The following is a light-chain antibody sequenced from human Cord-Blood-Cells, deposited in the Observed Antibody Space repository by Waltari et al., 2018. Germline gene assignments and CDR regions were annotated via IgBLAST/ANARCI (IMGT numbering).Light chain of an antibody. J-gene: IGLJ2*01. CDR3: CSYAGSSTFVV. CDR1: SSDVGSYNL. V-gene: IGLV2-23*03. Sequence: QSALTQPASVSGSPGQSITISCTGTSSDVGSYNLVSWYQQHPGKAPKLMIYEGSKRPSGVFNRFAGSKAGNTASLTISGLQAEDEADYYCCSYAGSSTFVVFGGGTKLTVL. CDR2: EGS.